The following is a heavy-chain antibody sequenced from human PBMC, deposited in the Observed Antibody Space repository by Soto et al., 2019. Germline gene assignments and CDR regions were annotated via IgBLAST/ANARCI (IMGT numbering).Heavy chain of an antibody. CDR2: MNPNSGNT. CDR3: ARGSTLRGYSYGWNPAGAFDI. D-gene: IGHD5-18*01. V-gene: IGHV1-8*01. J-gene: IGHJ3*02. Sequence: AASVKVSCKASGYTFTSYDINWVRQATGQGLEWMGWMNPNSGNTGYAQKFQGRVTMTRNTSISTAYMELSSLRSEDTAVYYCARGSTLRGYSYGWNPAGAFDIWGQGTMVTVSS. CDR1: GYTFTSYD.